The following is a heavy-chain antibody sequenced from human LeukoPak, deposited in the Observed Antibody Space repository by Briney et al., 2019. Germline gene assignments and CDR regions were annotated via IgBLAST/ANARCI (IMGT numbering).Heavy chain of an antibody. CDR3: AKESDGENFDY. D-gene: IGHD3-10*01. CDR2: FSGSGGNT. CDR1: GFTFSSYA. V-gene: IGHV3-23*01. J-gene: IGHJ4*02. Sequence: GGSLRLSCAASGFTFSSYAMSWVRQAPWKGLEWVSTFSGSGGNTYYADSVKGRFTISRDNSKNTLYLQMNSLRAEDTAVYYCAKESDGENFDYWGQGTLVTVSS.